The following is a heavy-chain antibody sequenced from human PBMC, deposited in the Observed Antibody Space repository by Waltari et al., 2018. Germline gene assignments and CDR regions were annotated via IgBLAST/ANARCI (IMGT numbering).Heavy chain of an antibody. D-gene: IGHD3-10*01. CDR1: GFAFSMHR. CDR2: IKRDGSGI. CDR3: ARDLSSWGGGGYYFDS. Sequence: EEQLVESGGGLVQTGGSLRLYCGASGFAFSMHRRSWVRQTPGKGLEWVAKIKRDGSGIHYVDSAKGRFIISRDNAKNSVFLEMNSLTVEDTAVYYCARDLSSWGGGGYYFDSWGQGTLVTVSS. J-gene: IGHJ4*02. V-gene: IGHV3-7*01.